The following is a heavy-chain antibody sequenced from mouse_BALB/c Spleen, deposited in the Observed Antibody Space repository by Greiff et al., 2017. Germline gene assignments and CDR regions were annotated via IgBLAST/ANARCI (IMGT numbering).Heavy chain of an antibody. D-gene: IGHD1-1*01. V-gene: IGHV5-12-1*01. CDR2: ISSGGGST. J-gene: IGHJ3*01. CDR1: GFAFSSYD. Sequence: EVMLVESGGGLVKPGGSLKLSCAASGFAFSSYDMSWVRQTPEKRLEWVAYISSGGGSTYYPDTVKGRFTISRDNAKNTLYLQMSSLKSEDTAMYYCARRGITTVVEETWFAYWGQGTLVTVSA. CDR3: ARRGITTVVEETWFAY.